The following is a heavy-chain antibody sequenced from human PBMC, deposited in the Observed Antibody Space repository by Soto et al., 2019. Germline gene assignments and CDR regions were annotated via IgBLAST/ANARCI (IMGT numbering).Heavy chain of an antibody. CDR2: IYTSGST. J-gene: IGHJ4*02. Sequence: SETLYLTCTDPGGSISSYYWSWIRQPAGKGLEWIGRIYTSGSTNYNPSLKSRVTMSVDTSKNQFSLKLSSVTAADTAVYYCARDSDDSSGYSHFDYWGQGTLVTVSS. CDR1: GGSISSYY. CDR3: ARDSDDSSGYSHFDY. V-gene: IGHV4-4*07. D-gene: IGHD3-22*01.